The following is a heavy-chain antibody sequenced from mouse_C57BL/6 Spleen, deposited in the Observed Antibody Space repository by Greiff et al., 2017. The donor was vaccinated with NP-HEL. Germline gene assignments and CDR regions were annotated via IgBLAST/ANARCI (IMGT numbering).Heavy chain of an antibody. D-gene: IGHD2-3*01. CDR1: GYTFTSYW. Sequence: VQLQQSGTVLARPGASVKMSCKTSGYTFTSYWMHWVKQRPGQGLEWIGAIYPGNSDTSYNQQFKGKAKLTAVTSASTAYMELSSLTNEDSAVYYCTSNDGYYGYFDVWGTGTTVTVSS. J-gene: IGHJ1*03. CDR3: TSNDGYYGYFDV. CDR2: IYPGNSDT. V-gene: IGHV1-5*01.